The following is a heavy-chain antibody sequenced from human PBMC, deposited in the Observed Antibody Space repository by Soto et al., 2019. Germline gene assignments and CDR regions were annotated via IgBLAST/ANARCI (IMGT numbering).Heavy chain of an antibody. V-gene: IGHV3-23*01. D-gene: IGHD3-3*01. CDR1: GFNFSSYA. Sequence: GSLRLSCAASGFNFSSYAMSGVRQAPGKGLEWVSAITGSGDSTYYADSVKGRFTVSRDNSKNTLYLQMNSLRAEDTTVYYCAKVFVFTIREGFDYWGLGTLVTVSS. CDR3: AKVFVFTIREGFDY. J-gene: IGHJ4*02. CDR2: ITGSGDST.